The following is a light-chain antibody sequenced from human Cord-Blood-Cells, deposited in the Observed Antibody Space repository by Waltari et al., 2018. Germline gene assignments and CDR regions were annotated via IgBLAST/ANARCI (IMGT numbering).Light chain of an antibody. J-gene: IGLJ3*02. Sequence: QSVLPQPPSVSGAPGPRVTISCTGSSSHIGAGYDVHWYQQLPGTAPKLLIYGNSNRPSGVPDRFSGSKSGTSASLAITGLQAEDEADYYCQSYDSSLSGWVFGGGTKLTVL. CDR1: SSHIGAGYD. CDR3: QSYDSSLSGWV. V-gene: IGLV1-40*01. CDR2: GNS.